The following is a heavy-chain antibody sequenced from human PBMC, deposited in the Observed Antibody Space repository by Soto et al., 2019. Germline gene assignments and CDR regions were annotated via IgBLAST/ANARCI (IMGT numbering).Heavy chain of an antibody. V-gene: IGHV3-9*01. CDR3: AKDMGPFSSGPLVPGVYYYYGMDV. Sequence: QPGGSLRLSCAASGFTFDDYAMHWVRQAPGKGLEWVSGISWNSGSIGYADSVKGRFTISRDNAKNSLYLQMNSLRAEDTALYYCAKDMGPFSSGPLVPGVYYYYGMDVWGQGTTVTVSS. J-gene: IGHJ6*02. D-gene: IGHD6-13*01. CDR1: GFTFDDYA. CDR2: ISWNSGSI.